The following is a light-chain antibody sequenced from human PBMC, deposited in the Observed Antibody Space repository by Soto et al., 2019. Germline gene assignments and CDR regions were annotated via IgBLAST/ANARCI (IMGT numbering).Light chain of an antibody. V-gene: IGKV3-15*01. CDR2: DAY. J-gene: IGKJ4*01. CDR3: QHYKTWPLA. Sequence: EVVVTQSPATLSVSPGERATLSCRASQTVSSNLAWYQQKPGQAPRLLIYDAYIRATGVPARFSGSGSGTEFTLTISSLQSEDFAVYYCQHYKTWPLAFGGGTKVDIK. CDR1: QTVSSN.